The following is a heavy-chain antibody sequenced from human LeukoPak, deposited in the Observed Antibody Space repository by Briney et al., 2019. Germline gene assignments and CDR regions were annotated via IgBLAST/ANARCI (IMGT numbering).Heavy chain of an antibody. V-gene: IGHV3-23*01. CDR3: ATYVKWAAGDV. J-gene: IGHJ6*02. D-gene: IGHD1-26*01. CDR2: ISGSGGST. Sequence: PGGSLRLSCAASGFTFSSYAMSWVRQAPGKGLEWVSAISGSGGSTYYADSVKGRFTISRDNAKNSLFLQMNSLRAEDTAIYYCATYVKWAAGDVWGQGTTVSVSS. CDR1: GFTFSSYA.